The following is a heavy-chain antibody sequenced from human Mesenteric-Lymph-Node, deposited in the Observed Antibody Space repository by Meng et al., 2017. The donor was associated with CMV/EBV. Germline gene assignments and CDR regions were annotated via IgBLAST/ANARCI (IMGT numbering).Heavy chain of an antibody. J-gene: IGHJ4*02. CDR3: ARVLIPYIAAAGTDY. CDR1: GYPFTSYA. V-gene: IGHV1-3*01. CDR2: INAGNGNT. D-gene: IGHD6-13*01. Sequence: SGYPFTSYAMHWVRQAPGQRLEWMGWINAGNGNTKYSQKFQGRVTITRDTSASTAYMELSSLRSEDTAVYYCARVLIPYIAAAGTDYWGQGTLVTVSS.